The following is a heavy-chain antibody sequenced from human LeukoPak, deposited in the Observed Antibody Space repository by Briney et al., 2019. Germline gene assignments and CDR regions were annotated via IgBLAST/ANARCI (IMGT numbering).Heavy chain of an antibody. CDR1: GYTFTSYG. V-gene: IGHV1-18*01. CDR3: ARGHRYCSSTSCYDAAGFDY. D-gene: IGHD2-2*01. CDR2: ISAYNGNT. Sequence: ASVEVSCKASGYTFTSYGISWVRQAPGQGLEWMGWISAYNGNTNYAQKLQGRVTMTTDTSTSTAYMELRSLRSDDTAVYYCARGHRYCSSTSCYDAAGFDYWGQGTLVTVSS. J-gene: IGHJ4*02.